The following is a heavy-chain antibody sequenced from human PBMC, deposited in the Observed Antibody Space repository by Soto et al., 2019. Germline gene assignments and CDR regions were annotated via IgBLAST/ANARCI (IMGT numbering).Heavy chain of an antibody. D-gene: IGHD3-10*01. V-gene: IGHV1-8*01. CDR2: MNPNSGNT. CDR1: GYTSPSYD. CDR3: ARGMVRGPMGGY. Sequence: ASVKVSCKASGYTSPSYDFNWVRLATGKGLEWKGGMNPNSGNTGYAQKFQARVTMTRNTSISTAYMELSSLRSEDTAVYYSARGMVRGPMGGYWGQGTLVTVSS. J-gene: IGHJ4*02.